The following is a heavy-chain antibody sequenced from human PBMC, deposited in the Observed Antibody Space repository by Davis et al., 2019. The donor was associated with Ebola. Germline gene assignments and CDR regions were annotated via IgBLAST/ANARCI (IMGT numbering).Heavy chain of an antibody. CDR1: GFTFSSYA. CDR2: ISYDGSNK. Sequence: GGSLRLSCAASGFTFSSYAMHWVRQAPGKGLEWVAVISYDGSNKDYADSVKGRFTISRDNSKNTLYLKMNSLGAEDTSVYYCARDFSGIRFLEWLLYWGQGTLVTVSS. D-gene: IGHD3-3*01. J-gene: IGHJ4*02. V-gene: IGHV3-30-3*01. CDR3: ARDFSGIRFLEWLLY.